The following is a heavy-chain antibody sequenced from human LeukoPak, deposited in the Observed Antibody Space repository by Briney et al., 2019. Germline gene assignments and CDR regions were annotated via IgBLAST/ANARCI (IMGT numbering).Heavy chain of an antibody. V-gene: IGHV3-30*02. CDR3: ARYYYDSSGPS. CDR2: IRYTATDE. CDR1: GFTFSYYG. D-gene: IGHD3-22*01. Sequence: GGSLRLSCAASGFTFSYYGMHWVRQSPGKRLEWVAFIRYTATDEYYADPVKGRFTISRDNSKNMLYLQMNSLRAEDTAVYYCARYYYDSSGPSWGQGTLVTVSS. J-gene: IGHJ5*02.